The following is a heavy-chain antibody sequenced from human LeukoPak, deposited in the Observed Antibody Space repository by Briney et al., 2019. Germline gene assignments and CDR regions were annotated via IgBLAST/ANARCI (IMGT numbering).Heavy chain of an antibody. J-gene: IGHJ6*02. D-gene: IGHD2-21*02. Sequence: GGSLRLSCAASGFTFSSYAIHWVRQAPGKGLEWVAVISYDGSNKYYADSVKGRFTITRDNAKNTLYMQMNSLRAEDTAVYYCARAKHLVYCGGDCPRGMDVWGQGTTVTVPS. CDR2: ISYDGSNK. CDR1: GFTFSSYA. V-gene: IGHV3-30-3*01. CDR3: ARAKHLVYCGGDCPRGMDV.